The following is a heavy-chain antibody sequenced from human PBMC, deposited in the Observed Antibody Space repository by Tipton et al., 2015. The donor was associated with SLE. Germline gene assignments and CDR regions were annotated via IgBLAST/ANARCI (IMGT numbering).Heavy chain of an antibody. CDR3: ARGRMITASEFDY. CDR1: GYTFTTYD. D-gene: IGHD3-16*01. J-gene: IGHJ4*02. Sequence: QLVQSGAEVKKPGASVKVSCQASGYTFTTYDIYWVRQATGQGPEWMGWMNPKSGDTEYAQNLQGRVTLTRNTSISTAYMELSSLRSEDTAVYYCARGRMITASEFDYWGQGTLVTVSS. CDR2: MNPKSGDT. V-gene: IGHV1-8*01.